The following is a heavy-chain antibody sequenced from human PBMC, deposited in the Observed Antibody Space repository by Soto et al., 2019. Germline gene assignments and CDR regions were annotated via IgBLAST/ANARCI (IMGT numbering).Heavy chain of an antibody. D-gene: IGHD3-22*01. J-gene: IGHJ4*02. CDR3: AISTYYYDSSGYYYVAPFVY. CDR2: INPNSGGT. Sequence: ASVKVSCKASGYTFTGYYMHWVRQAPGQGLEWMGWINPNSGGTNYAQKFQGWVTMTRDTSISTAYMELSRLRSDDTAVYYCAISTYYYDSSGYYYVAPFVYWGQGTLVTVSS. CDR1: GYTFTGYY. V-gene: IGHV1-2*04.